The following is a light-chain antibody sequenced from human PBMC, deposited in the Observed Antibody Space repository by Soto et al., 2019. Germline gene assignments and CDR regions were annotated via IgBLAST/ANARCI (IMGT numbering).Light chain of an antibody. V-gene: IGKV3-20*01. CDR1: QSVASTH. J-gene: IGKJ4*01. CDR3: QQYGSSPVT. CDR2: GAS. Sequence: ENGLTQSPGTLSLSPGERATLSCRASQSVASTHLAWYQQKPGQAPRLLIYGASSRATGIPDRFSGSGSGTDFTLTIDRLEPEDFAVYYCQQYGSSPVTFGGGTKVDIK.